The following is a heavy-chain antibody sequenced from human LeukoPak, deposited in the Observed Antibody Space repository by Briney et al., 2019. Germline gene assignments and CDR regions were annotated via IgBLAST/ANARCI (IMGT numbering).Heavy chain of an antibody. CDR1: GVFISSCSYY. V-gene: IGHV4-39*01. Sequence: SETLSLTCTVSGVFISSCSYYWGWIRQPPGKGLEWIGSIYYSGSTYYNPSLKSRVTISVDTSKNQFSLKLSSVTAADTAVYYCARRSYYYMDVWGKGTTVTVSS. J-gene: IGHJ6*03. CDR2: IYYSGST. CDR3: ARRSYYYMDV.